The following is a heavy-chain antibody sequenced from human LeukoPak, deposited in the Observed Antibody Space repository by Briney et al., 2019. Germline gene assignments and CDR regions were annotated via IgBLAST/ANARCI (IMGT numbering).Heavy chain of an antibody. CDR1: GFTFRSCS. J-gene: IGHJ5*01. CDR3: LNCYTSCKHNLFAS. Sequence: GESLRLSCAASGFTFRSCSMTWVRQAPGKGLEWVASISSDGSDKYYADSVKGRFTFSRGNSRKPLYLEMNSLRPEDTAMYYCLNCYTSCKHNLFASWGQGTLVTVSS. V-gene: IGHV3-23*01. D-gene: IGHD3-16*02. CDR2: ISSDGSDK.